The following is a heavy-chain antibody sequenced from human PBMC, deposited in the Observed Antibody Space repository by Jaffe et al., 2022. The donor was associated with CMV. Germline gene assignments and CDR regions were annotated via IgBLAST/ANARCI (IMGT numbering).Heavy chain of an antibody. D-gene: IGHD3-22*01. CDR1: GFTFSSYW. CDR3: ARAYYDSSGYYYGYAFDI. Sequence: EVQLVESGGGLVQPGGSLRLSCAASGFTFSSYWMSWVRQAPGKGLEWVANIKQDGSEKYYVDSVKGRFTISRDNAKNSLYLQMNSLRAEDTAVYYCARAYYDSSGYYYGYAFDIWGQGTMVTVSS. V-gene: IGHV3-7*04. J-gene: IGHJ3*02. CDR2: IKQDGSEK.